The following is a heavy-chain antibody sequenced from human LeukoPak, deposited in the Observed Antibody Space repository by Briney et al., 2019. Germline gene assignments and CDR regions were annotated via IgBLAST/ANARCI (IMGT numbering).Heavy chain of an antibody. CDR1: GYSISSGYY. CDR2: IYHSGST. CDR3: ARGNPEGSSGYQIDY. D-gene: IGHD3-22*01. Sequence: SETLSLTCAVSGYSISSGYYWGWIRQPPGKGLEWIGSIYHSGSTYYNPSLKSRVTISVDTSKNQFSLKLSSVTAADTAVYYCARGNPEGSSGYQIDYWGQGTLVTVSS. V-gene: IGHV4-38-2*01. J-gene: IGHJ4*02.